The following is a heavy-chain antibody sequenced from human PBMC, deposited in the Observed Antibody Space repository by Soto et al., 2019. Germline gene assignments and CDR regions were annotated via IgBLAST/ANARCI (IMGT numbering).Heavy chain of an antibody. J-gene: IGHJ4*02. D-gene: IGHD6-19*01. CDR3: ARGFKRRSSGWTYFDY. V-gene: IGHV4-34*01. CDR1: GGSFSGYY. CDR2: INHSGST. Sequence: QVQLQQWGAGLLKHSETLSLTCAVYGGSFSGYYWSWIRQPPGKGLEWIGEINHSGSTNYNPSLKSRVTISVDTSKNQFSRKLSSVTAADTAVYYCARGFKRRSSGWTYFDYWGQGTLVTVSS.